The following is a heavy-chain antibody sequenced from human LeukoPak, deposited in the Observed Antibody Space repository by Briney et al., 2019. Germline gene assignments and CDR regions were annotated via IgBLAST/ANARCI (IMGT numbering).Heavy chain of an antibody. CDR2: ISGDGGST. J-gene: IGHJ6*03. CDR3: AKESKQLVGGSLWYYYYYMDV. D-gene: IGHD6-13*01. V-gene: IGHV3-43*02. Sequence: GGSLRLSCAASGFTFDDYAMHWVRQAPGKGLEWVSLISGDGGSTYYADSVKGRFTISRYNSKNSLYLQMNSLRTEDTALYYCAKESKQLVGGSLWYYYYYMDVWGKGTTVTVSS. CDR1: GFTFDDYA.